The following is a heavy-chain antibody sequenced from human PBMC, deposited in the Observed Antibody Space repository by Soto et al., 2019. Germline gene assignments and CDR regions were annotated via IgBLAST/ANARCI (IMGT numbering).Heavy chain of an antibody. CDR2: INQDGSEK. Sequence: EVPLVESGGGLVQTGGSLRLSCAIFESTVSRDWMNWVRQAPGKGLEWVAHINQDGSEKYYVDSVKGRFTISRDNARKSLYLQMNSLRPAETVMDYCSGGVGDAFWGQGNLVTVSS. CDR3: SGGVGDAF. D-gene: IGHD1-26*01. V-gene: IGHV3-7*04. J-gene: IGHJ4*02. CDR1: ESTVSRDW.